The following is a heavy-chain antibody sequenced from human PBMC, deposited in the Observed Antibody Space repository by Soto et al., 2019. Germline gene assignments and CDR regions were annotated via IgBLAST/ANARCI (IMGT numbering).Heavy chain of an antibody. D-gene: IGHD1-7*01. CDR3: ARHISSGTNIAAIRSFDP. J-gene: IGHJ5*02. CDR2: IYYSGST. Sequence: QVQLQESGPGLVKPSETLSLTCTVSGGSINSYYWSWIRQPPGKGLEWIGYIYYSGSTNYNPSLKSRITISADTSKTQFSLKLSSVTAADTAVYYCARHISSGTNIAAIRSFDPWGQGTRVTVSS. CDR1: GGSINSYY. V-gene: IGHV4-59*08.